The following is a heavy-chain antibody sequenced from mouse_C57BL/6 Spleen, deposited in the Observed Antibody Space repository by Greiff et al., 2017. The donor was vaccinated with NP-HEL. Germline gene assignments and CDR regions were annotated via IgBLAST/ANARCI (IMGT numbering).Heavy chain of an antibody. D-gene: IGHD1-1*01. CDR2: IYPGDGDT. Sequence: QVQLQQSGPELVKPGASVKISCKASGYAFSSSWMNWVKLRPGKGLEWIGRIYPGDGDTNYNGKFKGKATLTADKSSSTAYMQLSSLTSEDSAVYFCARSDYGSSYGYFDYWGQGTTLTVSS. CDR3: ARSDYGSSYGYFDY. CDR1: GYAFSSSW. V-gene: IGHV1-82*01. J-gene: IGHJ2*01.